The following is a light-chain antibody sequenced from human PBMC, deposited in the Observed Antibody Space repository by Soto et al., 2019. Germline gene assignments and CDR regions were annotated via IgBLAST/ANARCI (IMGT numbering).Light chain of an antibody. CDR1: NIGSKS. Sequence: SYELTQPPSVSVAPGQTATISCGGNNIGSKSVHWYQQRPGQAPVVVVYDDNDRPSGIPERFSGSNSGNTATLTISRVEAGDEADYYCQVWDSSSEEYVFGSGTKVTVL. V-gene: IGLV3-21*02. CDR2: DDN. J-gene: IGLJ1*01. CDR3: QVWDSSSEEYV.